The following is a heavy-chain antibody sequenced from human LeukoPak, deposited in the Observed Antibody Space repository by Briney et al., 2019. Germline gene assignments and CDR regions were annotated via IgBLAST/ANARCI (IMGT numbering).Heavy chain of an antibody. CDR1: GYTLTELS. CDR3: ATAGEYYYGSGSYYFDY. J-gene: IGHJ4*02. V-gene: IGHV1-24*01. Sequence: ASVKFSCKVSGYTLTELSMHWVRQAPGKGLEWMGGFDPEYGETIYAQKFQGRVTMTEDTSTDTAYMELSSLRSEDTAVYYCATAGEYYYGSGSYYFDYWGQGTLVTVSS. CDR2: FDPEYGET. D-gene: IGHD3-10*01.